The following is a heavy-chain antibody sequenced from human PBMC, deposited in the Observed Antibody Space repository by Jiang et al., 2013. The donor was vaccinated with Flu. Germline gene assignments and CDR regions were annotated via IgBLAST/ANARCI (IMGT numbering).Heavy chain of an antibody. D-gene: IGHD6-19*01. CDR3: AIPPQPGIAVAGTWVDY. Sequence: LLKPSETLSLTCTVSGGSISSSSYYWGWIRQPPGKGLEWIGSIYYSGSTYYNPSLKSRVTISVDTSKNQFSLKLSSVTAADTAVYYCAIPPQPGIAVAGTWVDYWGQGTLVTVSS. J-gene: IGHJ4*02. CDR2: IYYSGST. V-gene: IGHV4-39*01. CDR1: GGSISSSSYY.